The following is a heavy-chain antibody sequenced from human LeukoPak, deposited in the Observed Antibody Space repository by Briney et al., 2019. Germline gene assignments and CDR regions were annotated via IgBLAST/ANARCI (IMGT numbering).Heavy chain of an antibody. Sequence: SGPALLKPTPTLTLTFTFSGFSLSTRGRCVGWIRQPPVKALEWLALIDWDEDKYYSTSLKTRLTISKDTSKNQVVLTMTNMDPVDTATYYCARMDYYGSGSYFTYWGQGTLVTVSS. J-gene: IGHJ4*02. CDR3: ARMDYYGSGSYFTY. CDR1: GFSLSTRGRC. V-gene: IGHV2-70*01. D-gene: IGHD3-10*01. CDR2: IDWDEDK.